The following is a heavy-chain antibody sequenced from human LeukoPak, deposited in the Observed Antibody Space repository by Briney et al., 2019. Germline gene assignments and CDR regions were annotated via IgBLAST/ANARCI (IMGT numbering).Heavy chain of an antibody. V-gene: IGHV4-39*07. CDR2: LYYSGYT. CDR1: GGSISSNSFY. D-gene: IGHD5-24*01. CDR3: ARDVLRDGYNTFDY. J-gene: IGHJ4*02. Sequence: SEILSLTCTVSGGSISSNSFYWGWIRQPPGKGLEWIGSLYYSGYTYYNPSLKSRVTISVDTSKNQFSLKLSSVTAADTAVYYCARDVLRDGYNTFDYWGQGTLVTVSS.